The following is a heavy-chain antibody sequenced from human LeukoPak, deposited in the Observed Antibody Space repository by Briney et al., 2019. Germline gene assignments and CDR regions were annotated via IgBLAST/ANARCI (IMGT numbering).Heavy chain of an antibody. CDR3: AREKYCTSTDCLHGRFYFNY. Sequence: GRSLRLSCTASGFTFNTYTMHWVRQAPGMGLEWVAVLSSDGRSKNYADSVKGRFTISRDNSENTLYLQMNTLRADDTAVYYCAREKYCTSTDCLHGRFYFNYWGQGTLVTVSS. J-gene: IGHJ4*02. V-gene: IGHV3-30*04. CDR2: LSSDGRSK. CDR1: GFTFNTYT. D-gene: IGHD2-8*01.